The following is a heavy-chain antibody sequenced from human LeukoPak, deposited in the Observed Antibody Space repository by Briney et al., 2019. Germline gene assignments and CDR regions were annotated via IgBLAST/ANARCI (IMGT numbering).Heavy chain of an antibody. J-gene: IGHJ5*02. CDR3: ARDTTPYDSSGAKNWFDP. D-gene: IGHD3-22*01. CDR2: SNAGNGNT. V-gene: IGHV1-3*02. Sequence: ASVKVSCKASGYTFTSYAMHWVRQAPGQRLEWMGWSNAGNGNTKYSQEFQGRVTITRDTSASTAYMELSSLRSDDTAVYYCARDTTPYDSSGAKNWFDPWGQGTLVTVSS. CDR1: GYTFTSYA.